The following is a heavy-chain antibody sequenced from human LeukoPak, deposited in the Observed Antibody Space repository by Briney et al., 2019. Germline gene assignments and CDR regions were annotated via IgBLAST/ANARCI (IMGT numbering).Heavy chain of an antibody. CDR2: ISDIGAST. CDR1: GFTFSNYA. V-gene: IGHV3-23*01. J-gene: IGHJ3*02. CDR3: ARKGYGALDI. Sequence: GGSLRLSCAPSGFTFSNYAMSWVRQAPGKGLEWVSDISDIGASTNYVGSVKGRFTISRDNSRNTLYLHMNSLRAEDTAVYYCARKGYGALDIWGQGTMVTVSS. D-gene: IGHD1-1*01.